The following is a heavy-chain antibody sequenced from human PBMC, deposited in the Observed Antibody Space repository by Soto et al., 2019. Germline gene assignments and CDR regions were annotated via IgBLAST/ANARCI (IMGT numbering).Heavy chain of an antibody. Sequence: QVQLVQSGAEVKKPGASVKVSCKTAGYTFTDYYINWVRQAPGQGLEWMGWINPDSGGTLYAQRFQGRGTVTSHMTISTASMWLSSVTSADTAVYYCARAATNYADKWLYYSYGMDVWGQGTTLTVSS. CDR1: GYTFTDYY. J-gene: IGHJ6*02. V-gene: IGHV1-2*02. CDR2: INPDSGGT. CDR3: ARAATNYADKWLYYSYGMDV. D-gene: IGHD4-17*01.